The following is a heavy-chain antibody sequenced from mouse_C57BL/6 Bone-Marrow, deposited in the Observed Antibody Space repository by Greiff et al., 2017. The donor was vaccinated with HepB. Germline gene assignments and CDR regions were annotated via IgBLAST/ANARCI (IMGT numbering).Heavy chain of an antibody. V-gene: IGHV14-3*01. CDR2: IDPANGNT. Sequence: EVQGVESVAELVRPGASVKLSCTASGFNIKNTYMHWVKQRPEQGLEWIGRIDPANGNTKYAPKFQGKATITADTSSNTAYLQLSSLTSEDTAIYYCARSGTTVVVPFDYWGQGTTLTVSS. CDR3: ARSGTTVVVPFDY. CDR1: GFNIKNTY. J-gene: IGHJ2*01. D-gene: IGHD1-1*01.